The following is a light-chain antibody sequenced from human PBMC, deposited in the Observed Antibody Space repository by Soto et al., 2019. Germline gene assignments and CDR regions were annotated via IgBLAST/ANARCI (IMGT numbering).Light chain of an antibody. V-gene: IGKV1-33*01. Sequence: DIQMTQSPSSLSASVGDRVTITCQASQDISNYLNWYQQKPGKAPKLLIYDASNLETGVPSRFSGSGSGTDFTFTISSLQPEDIATYYCQQYDHLPPRPAFTFGPGTKVDIK. CDR1: QDISNY. CDR2: DAS. J-gene: IGKJ3*01. CDR3: QQYDHLPPRPAFT.